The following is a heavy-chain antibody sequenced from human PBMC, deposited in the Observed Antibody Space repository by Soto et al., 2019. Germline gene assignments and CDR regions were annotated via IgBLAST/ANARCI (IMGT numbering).Heavy chain of an antibody. D-gene: IGHD2-21*02. CDR2: ISYDGSNK. CDR3: AKDVVGAYCGGDCYFLDY. V-gene: IGHV3-30*18. Sequence: QVQLVESGGGVVQPGRSLRLSCAASGFTFSSYGMHWVRQAPGKGLEWVAVISYDGSNKYYADSVKGRFTISRDNSKSTLYLQMNSLRAEDTAVYYWAKDVVGAYCGGDCYFLDYWGQGTLVTVSS. J-gene: IGHJ4*02. CDR1: GFTFSSYG.